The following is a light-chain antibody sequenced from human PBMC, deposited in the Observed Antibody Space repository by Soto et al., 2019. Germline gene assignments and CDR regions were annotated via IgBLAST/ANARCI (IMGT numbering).Light chain of an antibody. CDR1: SSDAGGYDY. Sequence: QSVLTQPASVSGSPGQSITISCTGTSSDAGGYDYVSWYQQHPGKAPKLMIYEVTNRPSGVSNRFSGSKSGNTASLTISGLQAEDEADYYCSSYTRSSIPVFGTGTKVTVL. V-gene: IGLV2-14*03. CDR2: EVT. CDR3: SSYTRSSIPV. J-gene: IGLJ1*01.